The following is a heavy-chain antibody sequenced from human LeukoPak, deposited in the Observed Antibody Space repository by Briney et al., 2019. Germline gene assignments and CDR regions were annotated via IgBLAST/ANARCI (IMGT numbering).Heavy chain of an antibody. V-gene: IGHV3-74*01. CDR2: INSDGSSI. CDR1: GFTFSTHW. Sequence: GGSLRLSCAASGFTFSTHWMHRVRQVPGKGLVWVSRINSDGSSISYADSVKGRFTISRDNAKNTLYLQMNSLRAEDTAVYYCAREEKTSVTFDYWGQGTLVTVSS. D-gene: IGHD3-10*01. J-gene: IGHJ4*02. CDR3: AREEKTSVTFDY.